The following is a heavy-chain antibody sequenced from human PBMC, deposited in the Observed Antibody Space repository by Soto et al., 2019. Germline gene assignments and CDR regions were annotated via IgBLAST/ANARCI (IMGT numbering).Heavy chain of an antibody. D-gene: IGHD6-6*01. Sequence: SSETLSLTCTVSGGSISSSSYYWGWIRQPPGKGLEWIGSIYYSGSTYYNPSLKSRVTISVDTSKNQFSLKLSSVTAADTAVYYCARHPTLVRGYYYYYYGMDVWGQGTTVT. V-gene: IGHV4-39*01. J-gene: IGHJ6*02. CDR1: GGSISSSSYY. CDR2: IYYSGST. CDR3: ARHPTLVRGYYYYYYGMDV.